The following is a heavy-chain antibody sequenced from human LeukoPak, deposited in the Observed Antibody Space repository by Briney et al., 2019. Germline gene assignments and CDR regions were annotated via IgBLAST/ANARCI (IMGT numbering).Heavy chain of an antibody. CDR2: ISSSSSYI. J-gene: IGHJ3*02. Sequence: GGSLRLSCAASGFTFSSYSMNWVRQAPGKGLEWVSSISSSSSYIYYADSVKGRFTISRDNAKNSLYLQMNSLRAEDTAVYYCARGSVDVVVPAAISDAFDIWGQGTMVTVSS. D-gene: IGHD2-2*01. V-gene: IGHV3-21*01. CDR1: GFTFSSYS. CDR3: ARGSVDVVVPAAISDAFDI.